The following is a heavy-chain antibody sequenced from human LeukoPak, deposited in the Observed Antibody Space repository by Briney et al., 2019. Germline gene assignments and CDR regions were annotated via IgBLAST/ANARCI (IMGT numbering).Heavy chain of an antibody. CDR3: FGGSVYNSDY. CDR2: ISGSGGNT. J-gene: IGHJ4*02. D-gene: IGHD5/OR15-5a*01. CDR1: ALTFSSYA. V-gene: IGHV3-23*01. Sequence: PGGSLRLSCVPSALTFSSYAMNWVRQAPGKWLEWVSLISGSGGNTYYADSVKARFTISRDNSKITLYLQMNSLRAEDTALYSCFGGSVYNSDYWGQGTLVTVSP.